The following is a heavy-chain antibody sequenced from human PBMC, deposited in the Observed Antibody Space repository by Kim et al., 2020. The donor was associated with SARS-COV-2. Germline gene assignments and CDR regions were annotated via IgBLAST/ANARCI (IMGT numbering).Heavy chain of an antibody. CDR3: ARSEAARPYCGGDCYTDAFDI. CDR1: GYTFTSYG. CDR2: ISAYNGNT. D-gene: IGHD2-21*02. Sequence: ASVKVSCKASGYTFTSYGISWVRQAPGQGLEWMGWISAYNGNTNYAQKLQGRVTMTTDTSTSTAYMELRSLRSDDTAVYYCARSEAARPYCGGDCYTDAFDIWGQGTVVTVSS. J-gene: IGHJ3*02. V-gene: IGHV1-18*01.